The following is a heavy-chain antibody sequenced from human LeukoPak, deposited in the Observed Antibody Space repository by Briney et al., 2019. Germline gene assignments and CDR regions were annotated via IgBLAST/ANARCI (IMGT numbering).Heavy chain of an antibody. D-gene: IGHD2-15*01. CDR3: AIVVVELFDY. CDR2: IYHSGST. J-gene: IGHJ4*02. V-gene: IGHV4-38-2*02. CDR1: GGSISSGYY. Sequence: SETLSLTCTVSGGSISSGYYWGWIRQPPGKGLEWIGSIYHSGSTYYNPSLKSRVTISVDTSKNQFSLKLSSVTAADTAVYYCAIVVVELFDYWGQGTLVTVSS.